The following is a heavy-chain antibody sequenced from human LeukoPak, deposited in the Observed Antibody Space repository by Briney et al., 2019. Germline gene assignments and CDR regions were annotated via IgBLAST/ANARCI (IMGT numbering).Heavy chain of an antibody. CDR2: ISGSGGTP. CDR3: AKDGATSFYYYYMDV. Sequence: GGSLRLSCAASGFTFSNYAMSWVRQAPGKGLEWVSAISGSGGTPYYADSVKGRFSISRDNSRDTLYLQMNSLRAEDADVYYCAKDGATSFYYYYMDVWGKGTTVTVSS. J-gene: IGHJ6*03. V-gene: IGHV3-23*01. D-gene: IGHD1-26*01. CDR1: GFTFSNYA.